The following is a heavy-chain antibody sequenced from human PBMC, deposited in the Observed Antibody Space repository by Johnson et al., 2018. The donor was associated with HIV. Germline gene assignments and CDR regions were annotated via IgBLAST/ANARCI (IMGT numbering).Heavy chain of an antibody. CDR1: GFTFSSYA. Sequence: MLLVESGGGVVQPGRSLRLSCAASGFTFSSYAMHWVRQAPGKGLEWVSYISSSGSTIYYADSVKGRFTISRDNAKNSLYLQMNSLRAEDTAVYYCARWGPYDILTGYDAFDIWGQGTMVTVSS. D-gene: IGHD3-9*01. CDR2: ISSSGSTI. CDR3: ARWGPYDILTGYDAFDI. J-gene: IGHJ3*02. V-gene: IGHV3-48*04.